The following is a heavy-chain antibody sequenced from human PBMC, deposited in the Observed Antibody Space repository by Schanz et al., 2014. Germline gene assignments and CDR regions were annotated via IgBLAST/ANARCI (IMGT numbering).Heavy chain of an antibody. Sequence: QVQLVQSGAEVKKPGASVKVSCKASGYNITSNDVTWVRQATGQGLEWMGWMNPNSGNTGYAQKFQGRVTMTRNTSISTAYMDLRNLRSDDTAVYYCARAKRFGDMDVWGQGTTVTVSS. J-gene: IGHJ6*02. CDR2: MNPNSGNT. D-gene: IGHD3-10*01. V-gene: IGHV1-8*01. CDR1: GYNITSND. CDR3: ARAKRFGDMDV.